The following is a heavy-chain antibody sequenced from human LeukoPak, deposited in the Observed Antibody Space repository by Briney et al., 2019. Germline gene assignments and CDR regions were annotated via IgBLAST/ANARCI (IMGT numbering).Heavy chain of an antibody. D-gene: IGHD3-10*01. CDR3: AKDVSPHFNYGSVIDLSAGYYGMDV. J-gene: IGHJ6*02. Sequence: PGRSLRPSCAASGFTFSSYGMHWVRQAPGKGLEWVAVISYDGSNKYYADSVKGRFTISRDNSKNTLYLQMNSLRAEDTAVYYCAKDVSPHFNYGSVIDLSAGYYGMDVWGQGTTVTVSS. V-gene: IGHV3-30*18. CDR2: ISYDGSNK. CDR1: GFTFSSYG.